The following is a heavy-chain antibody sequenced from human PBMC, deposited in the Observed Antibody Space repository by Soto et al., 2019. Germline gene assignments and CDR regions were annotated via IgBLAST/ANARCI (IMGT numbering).Heavy chain of an antibody. J-gene: IGHJ4*02. CDR1: GGTFSSYP. CDR2: IIPILGIA. D-gene: IGHD3-16*01. V-gene: IGHV1-69*02. CDR3: ARGDDYIWGSNYYFDY. Sequence: QVQLVQSGAEVKKPGSSVKVSCKASGGTFSSYPISWVRQAPGQGLEWMGRIIPILGIANYAQKFQGRVTITADKSTSTAYMELSSLRSEDTAVYYCARGDDYIWGSNYYFDYWGQGTLVTVSS.